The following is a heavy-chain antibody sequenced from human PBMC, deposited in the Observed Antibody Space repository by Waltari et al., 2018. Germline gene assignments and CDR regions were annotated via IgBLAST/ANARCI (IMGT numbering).Heavy chain of an antibody. CDR3: AGSSWQFGYFDL. D-gene: IGHD6-13*01. J-gene: IGHJ2*01. V-gene: IGHV4-39*01. CDR1: GGSISSSSYY. CDR2: IYYSGST. Sequence: QLQLQESGPGLVKPSETLSLTCTVSGGSISSSSYYWGWIRQPPGKGLEWIGSIYYSGSTSYNPSLKSRVTISVDTSKNQFSLKLSSVTAADTAVYYCAGSSWQFGYFDLWGRGTLVTVSS.